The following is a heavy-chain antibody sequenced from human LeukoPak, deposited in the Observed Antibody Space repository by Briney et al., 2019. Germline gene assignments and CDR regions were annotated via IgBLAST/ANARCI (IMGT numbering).Heavy chain of an antibody. D-gene: IGHD3-16*01. V-gene: IGHV3-9*01. CDR2: ISWNSGSI. J-gene: IGHJ5*02. Sequence: GGSLRLSCAASGFTFDDYAMHWVRHAPGKGLEWVSGISWNSGSIGYADSVKGRFTISRDNAKNSLYLQMNSLRAEDTAVYYCAKDRLIGNWFDPWGQGTLVTVSS. CDR3: AKDRLIGNWFDP. CDR1: GFTFDDYA.